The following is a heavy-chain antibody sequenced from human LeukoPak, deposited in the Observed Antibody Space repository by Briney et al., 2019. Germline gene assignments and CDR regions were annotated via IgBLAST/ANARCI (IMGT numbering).Heavy chain of an antibody. Sequence: GGSLRLSCAASGFTVSSNYMSWVRQAPGKGLEWVSVIYSGGSTYYADSVKGRFTISRDNSKNTMYLQMNSLRAEDTAVYYCARDQGGYYFDYWGQGTLVTVSS. J-gene: IGHJ4*02. V-gene: IGHV3-66*01. CDR3: ARDQGGYYFDY. D-gene: IGHD3-16*01. CDR2: IYSGGST. CDR1: GFTVSSNY.